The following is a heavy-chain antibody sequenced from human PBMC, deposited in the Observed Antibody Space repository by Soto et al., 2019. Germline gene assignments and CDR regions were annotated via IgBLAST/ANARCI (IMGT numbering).Heavy chain of an antibody. J-gene: IGHJ5*02. V-gene: IGHV1-8*01. D-gene: IGHD5-18*01. CDR1: GSTFTNND. Sequence: GASVKVSCKASGSTFTNNDVSWVRQATGQGLEWMGWMNPGSGDTGSAQKFQGRVTMTRDISIATAYMELNSLISEDTAIYYCARMESFGSLNCFDPWGQGTLVTVSS. CDR3: ARMESFGSLNCFDP. CDR2: MNPGSGDT.